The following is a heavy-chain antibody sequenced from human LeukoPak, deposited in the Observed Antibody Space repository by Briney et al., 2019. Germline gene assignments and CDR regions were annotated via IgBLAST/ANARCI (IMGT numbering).Heavy chain of an antibody. CDR3: AAGDYYDNSGYFLSY. Sequence: GSLRLSCAASGFTFGSYGLSWVRQAPGKGLEWVSTISGSGHRTNYADSVKGRFTISRDNSKNTVFLQMNSLRAEDTALYYCAAGDYYDNSGYFLSYWGQGTLVTVSS. CDR1: GFTFGSYG. V-gene: IGHV3-23*01. J-gene: IGHJ4*02. CDR2: ISGSGHRT. D-gene: IGHD3-22*01.